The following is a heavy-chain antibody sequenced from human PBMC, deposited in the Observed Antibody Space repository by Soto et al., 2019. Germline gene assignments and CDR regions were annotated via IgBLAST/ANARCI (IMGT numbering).Heavy chain of an antibody. CDR3: AREENCHGGTCYSEYFHR. D-gene: IGHD2-15*01. Sequence: ASVKVSCKASGYLFTPYSMHWVRQAPGQGLEWMGVVNPSGGSTKFAQNFQGRVTMTRDTSTTTIYMELSSLRSDDTAIYYCAREENCHGGTCYSEYFHRWGQGTLVTVSS. J-gene: IGHJ1*01. V-gene: IGHV1-46*01. CDR1: GYLFTPYS. CDR2: VNPSGGST.